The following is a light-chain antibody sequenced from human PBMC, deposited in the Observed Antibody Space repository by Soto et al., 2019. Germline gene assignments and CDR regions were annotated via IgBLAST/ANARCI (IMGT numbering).Light chain of an antibody. CDR2: SNN. J-gene: IGLJ3*02. Sequence: QSVLTQPPSASGTPGQRVPISCSGSSSNIGSNTVNWYQQLPGTAPKLLLYSNNQRPSGVPDLFSGSKSGTSASLAISGRQSEDEADYYCAAWDDSLNGPVFGGGTKVTVL. CDR3: AAWDDSLNGPV. CDR1: SSNIGSNT. V-gene: IGLV1-44*01.